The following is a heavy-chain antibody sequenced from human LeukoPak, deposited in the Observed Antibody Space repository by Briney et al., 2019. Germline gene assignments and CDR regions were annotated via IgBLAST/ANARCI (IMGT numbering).Heavy chain of an antibody. CDR1: GFTFSTYG. CDR2: ISYDGSKK. J-gene: IGHJ4*02. CDR3: AKGYYDTSGYLDY. V-gene: IGHV3-30*18. D-gene: IGHD3-22*01. Sequence: GGSLRLSCAASGFTFSTYGMHWVRQAPGKGLEWAAVISYDGSKKYYADSVKGRFTISRDNSKSTLYLQMNSLRVEDTAVYYCAKGYYDTSGYLDYWGQGILSPSPQ.